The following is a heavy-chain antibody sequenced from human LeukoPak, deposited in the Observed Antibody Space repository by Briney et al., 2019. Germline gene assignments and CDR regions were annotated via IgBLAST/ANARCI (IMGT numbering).Heavy chain of an antibody. D-gene: IGHD2-15*01. CDR1: GGSLSGYY. V-gene: IGHV4-34*01. Sequence: PSETLPLTCAVYGGSLSGYYWNWIRQSPGKGLEWIGEINHSGTTNYNPSLKSRATISVDTSKNQFSLRLTSVTAADTAVYYCARFPCSGDSCYSGIRAFDIWGQGTMVIVSS. J-gene: IGHJ3*02. CDR3: ARFPCSGDSCYSGIRAFDI. CDR2: INHSGTT.